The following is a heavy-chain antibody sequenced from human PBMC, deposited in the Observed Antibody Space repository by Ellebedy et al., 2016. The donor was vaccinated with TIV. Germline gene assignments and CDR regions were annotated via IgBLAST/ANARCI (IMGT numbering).Heavy chain of an antibody. Sequence: GESLKISCAASGFTFDDYCMRWVRQAPWKGLEWVSGINWHGGSTGYADSVKGRFPISRDNAKNSLYLQMNSLRAEDTAVYYCARAELGYYCDYWGQGTLVTVSS. J-gene: IGHJ4*02. D-gene: IGHD7-27*01. CDR2: INWHGGST. CDR1: GFTFDDYC. V-gene: IGHV3-20*04. CDR3: ARAELGYYCDY.